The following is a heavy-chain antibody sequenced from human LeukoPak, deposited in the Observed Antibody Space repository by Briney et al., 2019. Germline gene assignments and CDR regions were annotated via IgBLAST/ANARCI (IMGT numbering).Heavy chain of an antibody. CDR1: GGTFSSYA. V-gene: IGHV1-69*13. Sequence: GASVKVSCKASGGTFSSYAISWVRQAPGQGLEWMGGIIPIFGTANYAQKFQGRVTITADESTSTAYMELSSLRSVDTAVYYCARDLESSGWLVFWGQGTLVTVSS. CDR3: ARDLESSGWLVF. CDR2: IIPIFGTA. J-gene: IGHJ4*02. D-gene: IGHD6-19*01.